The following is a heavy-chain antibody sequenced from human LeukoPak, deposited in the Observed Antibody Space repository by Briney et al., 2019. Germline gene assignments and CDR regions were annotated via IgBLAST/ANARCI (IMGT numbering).Heavy chain of an antibody. CDR1: GFTFSSYS. D-gene: IGHD3-22*01. CDR2: ISSSSSYI. J-gene: IGHJ5*02. V-gene: IGHV3-21*01. Sequence: GGSLRLSCAASGFTFSSYSMNWVRQAPGKGLEWVSSISSSSSYIYYADSEKGRFTISRDNAKNSLYLQMNSLRAEDTAVYYCARGAPDVVVNMYNWFDPWGQGTLVTVSS. CDR3: ARGAPDVVVNMYNWFDP.